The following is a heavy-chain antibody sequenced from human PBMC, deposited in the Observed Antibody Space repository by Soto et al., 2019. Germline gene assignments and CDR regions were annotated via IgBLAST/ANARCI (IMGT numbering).Heavy chain of an antibody. CDR1: GFTFSSYS. Sequence: EVQMVESGGGLVKPGGSLRLSCAASGFTFSSYSMNWVRQAPGKGLEWVSSISSSSSDIYYADSVKGRFTISRDNAKNSLWLQMNSMKAEDTAVYYCARDPGRVGAVFDYRGQGTLVTVSS. D-gene: IGHD1-26*01. J-gene: IGHJ4*02. V-gene: IGHV3-21*01. CDR2: ISSSSSDI. CDR3: ARDPGRVGAVFDY.